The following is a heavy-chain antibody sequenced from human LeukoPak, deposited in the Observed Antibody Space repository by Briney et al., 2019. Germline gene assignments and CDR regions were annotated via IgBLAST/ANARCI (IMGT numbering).Heavy chain of an antibody. Sequence: QSPGRTVASGSISSYYCSWIRLPARGRLELVVLISTNAGTKYNPSLKSQVTISSDTSINKFYLKLSSLTASDTPLYYCERRGDPLEMATSTLDDCGQGTLVTVSS. CDR2: ISTNAGT. J-gene: IGHJ4*02. V-gene: IGHV4-4*07. CDR3: ERRGDPLEMATSTLDD. CDR1: SGSISSYY. D-gene: IGHD5-24*01.